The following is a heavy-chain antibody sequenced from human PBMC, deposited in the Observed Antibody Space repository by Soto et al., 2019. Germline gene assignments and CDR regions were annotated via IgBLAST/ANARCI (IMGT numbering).Heavy chain of an antibody. D-gene: IGHD2-2*01. Sequence: GGSLRLSCAASGFTFSSYAMNWVRQAPGKGLEWVSAISAGGGSTYYADSVKGRFTISRDNSKNTLYLQMNSLRAEDTAVYYCAKDAALIVPAAKYYYYYGMDVWGQGTTVTVSS. V-gene: IGHV3-23*01. CDR1: GFTFSSYA. CDR3: AKDAALIVPAAKYYYYYGMDV. CDR2: ISAGGGST. J-gene: IGHJ6*02.